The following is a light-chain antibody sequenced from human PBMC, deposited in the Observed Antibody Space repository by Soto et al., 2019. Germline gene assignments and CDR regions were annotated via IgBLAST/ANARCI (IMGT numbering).Light chain of an antibody. V-gene: IGKV1-39*01. CDR1: QGISSY. J-gene: IGKJ5*01. CDR2: AAS. CDR3: QRSYSTYT. Sequence: DIQMTQSPSSLSASVGDRVSITCRASQGISSYLNWYQHKPGKAPKFLIYAASSLQSGVPSRFSGSGSGTDFTLTISSLQPEDFATYYCQRSYSTYTFGQGTRLEIK.